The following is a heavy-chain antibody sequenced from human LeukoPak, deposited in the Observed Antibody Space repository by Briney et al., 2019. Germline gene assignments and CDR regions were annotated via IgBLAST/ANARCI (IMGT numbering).Heavy chain of an antibody. D-gene: IGHD4-23*01. CDR3: ARYGGDTRGNWFDP. Sequence: PSETLSLTCTVSGGSISSGGYYWSWIRQHPGKGLEWIGYIYYSGSTYYNPSLKSRVTISVDTSKNQFSLKLSSVTAADTAVYFCARYGGDTRGNWFDPWAREPWSPSPQ. CDR2: IYYSGST. CDR1: GGSISSGGYY. J-gene: IGHJ5*02. V-gene: IGHV4-31*03.